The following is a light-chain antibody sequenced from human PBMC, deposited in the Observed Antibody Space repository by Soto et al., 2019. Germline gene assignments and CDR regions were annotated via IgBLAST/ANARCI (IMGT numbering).Light chain of an antibody. CDR3: QQYSKWPT. Sequence: EIVMTHSPATLSVSPWEIATLSCRASQSVSANLAWYQHKPGQAPRLLIYGASTRATGIPARFSGSGTGTDFTLTISSLQSEDFAVYYCQQYSKWPTFGRGTKVDI. CDR2: GAS. CDR1: QSVSAN. J-gene: IGKJ1*01. V-gene: IGKV3-15*01.